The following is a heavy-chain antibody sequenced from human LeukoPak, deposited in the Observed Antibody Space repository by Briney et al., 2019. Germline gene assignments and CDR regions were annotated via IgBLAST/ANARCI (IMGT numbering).Heavy chain of an antibody. CDR1: GFTFSSYS. D-gene: IGHD2-2*02. Sequence: PGGSLRLSCAASGFTFSSYSMNWVRQAPGKGLEWVSSISSSSYIYYADSVKGRFTISGDNAKNSLYLQMNSLRAEDTAVYYCATDIVVVPAAIRGDYWGQGTLVTVSS. V-gene: IGHV3-21*01. J-gene: IGHJ4*02. CDR2: ISSSSYI. CDR3: ATDIVVVPAAIRGDY.